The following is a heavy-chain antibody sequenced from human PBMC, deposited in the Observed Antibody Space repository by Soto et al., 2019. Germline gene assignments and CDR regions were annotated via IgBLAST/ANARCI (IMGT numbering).Heavy chain of an antibody. CDR2: IYYSGST. CDR1: GGSISSGDYY. J-gene: IGHJ6*02. Sequence: SETLSLTCTVSGGSISSGDYYWSWIRQPPGKGLEWIGYIYYSGSTYYNPSLKSRVTISVDTSKNQFSLKLSSVTAADTAVYYCARTPYSSSWYVDHYYYGMDVWGQGTTVTVSS. CDR3: ARTPYSSSWYVDHYYYGMDV. D-gene: IGHD6-13*01. V-gene: IGHV4-30-4*01.